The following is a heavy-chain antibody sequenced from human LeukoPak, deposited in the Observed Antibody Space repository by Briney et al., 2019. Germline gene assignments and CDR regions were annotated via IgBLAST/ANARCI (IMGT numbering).Heavy chain of an antibody. CDR3: TRDPNYGEPPDH. CDR2: LYTRGNT. D-gene: IGHD4-17*01. CDR1: GDSISSGSSY. V-gene: IGHV4-61*02. Sequence: PSETLSLTCTVSGDSISSGSSYWSWIRQPAGKGLEWIGRLYTRGNTDYNSSLKSRVTMSRDTSKNQFSLKLSSVTAADTAVYYCTRDPNYGEPPDHWGQGALVTVSS. J-gene: IGHJ5*02.